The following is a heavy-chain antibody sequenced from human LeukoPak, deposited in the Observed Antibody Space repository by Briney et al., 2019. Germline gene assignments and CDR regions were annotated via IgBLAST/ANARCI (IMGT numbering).Heavy chain of an antibody. CDR2: IYYSGTT. CDR1: GDSISTTSYF. Sequence: SETLSLTCTVSGDSISTTSYFWAWIRQPPGEGLEWIGSIYYSGTTYFNSSLKSRVTISVERSKSHFSLKLSSLTVADTARYYCGRFYSSPQIWFDPGARE. V-gene: IGHV4-39*07. J-gene: IGHJ5*02. D-gene: IGHD6-19*01. CDR3: GRFYSSPQIWFDP.